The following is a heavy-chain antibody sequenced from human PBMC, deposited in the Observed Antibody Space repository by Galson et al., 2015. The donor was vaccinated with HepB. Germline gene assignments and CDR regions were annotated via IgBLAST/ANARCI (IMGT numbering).Heavy chain of an antibody. CDR3: ARGGAATIGGSNFDY. CDR2: ISIYNGAT. J-gene: IGHJ4*02. CDR1: RYISTEYT. V-gene: IGHV1-18*01. Sequence: SVKVSCKASRYISTEYTINWVRQAPGQGLEWMGWISIYNGATRYAQKFQDRVIMTTDTSTSTAYLDLRSLRADDTAIYYCARGGAATIGGSNFDYWGQGTLVTVSS. D-gene: IGHD5-24*01.